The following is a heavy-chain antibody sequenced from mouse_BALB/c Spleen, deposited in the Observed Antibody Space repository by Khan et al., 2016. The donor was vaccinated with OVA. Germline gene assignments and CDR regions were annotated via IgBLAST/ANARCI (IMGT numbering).Heavy chain of an antibody. CDR2: INTYTGEP. CDR1: GFTFTKYG. CDR3: ARMGYKGTMDC. V-gene: IGHV9-3-1*01. Sequence: QIQLVQSGPELKKPGETVQISCKASGFTFTKYGMNWVKQAPGKGLKWMGWINTYTGEPTFADDFKGRFAFSLETSASTAYLQINSLKNEDTATYFCARMGYKGTMDCWGQGTSVTVSS. J-gene: IGHJ4*01. D-gene: IGHD2-14*01.